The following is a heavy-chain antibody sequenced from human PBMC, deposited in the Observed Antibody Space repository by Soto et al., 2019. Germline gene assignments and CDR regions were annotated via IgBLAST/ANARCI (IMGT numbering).Heavy chain of an antibody. D-gene: IGHD2-21*02. J-gene: IGHJ4*02. Sequence: PGESLKISCKGSGYSFTSYWIGWVRQMPGKGLEWMGIIYPGDSDTRYSPSFQGQVTISADKSISTAYLQWSSLKASDTAMYYCARRAYCGGDCYPYFDYWGQGTLVTVSS. CDR2: IYPGDSDT. V-gene: IGHV5-51*01. CDR3: ARRAYCGGDCYPYFDY. CDR1: GYSFTSYW.